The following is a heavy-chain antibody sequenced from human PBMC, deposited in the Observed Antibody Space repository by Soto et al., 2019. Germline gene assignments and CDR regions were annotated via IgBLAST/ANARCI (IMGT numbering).Heavy chain of an antibody. CDR1: GGSISSSSYY. CDR2: IYYSGST. V-gene: IGHV4-39*01. Sequence: SETLSLTCTVSGGSISSSSYYWGWIRQPPGKGLEWIGSIYYSGSTYYNPSLKSRVTISVDTSKNQFSLKLSSVTAADTAVYYCARQIVVVVVAPPNWFPPWGQGPLVTV. J-gene: IGHJ5*02. D-gene: IGHD2-15*01. CDR3: ARQIVVVVVAPPNWFPP.